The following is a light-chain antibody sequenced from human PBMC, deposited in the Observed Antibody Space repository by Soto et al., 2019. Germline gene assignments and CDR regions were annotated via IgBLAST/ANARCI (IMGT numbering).Light chain of an antibody. CDR1: QSITSY. CDR2: TAS. Sequence: DIQLTQSPSSLSASVGDRVTITCRASQSITSYLNWYQQKPGKAPTLLIYTASILQSGVTSRFSGSGSGTDFTLTISSLQPEDFATYYCQQSRSIPLTFGGGTKVEIK. J-gene: IGKJ4*01. V-gene: IGKV1-39*01. CDR3: QQSRSIPLT.